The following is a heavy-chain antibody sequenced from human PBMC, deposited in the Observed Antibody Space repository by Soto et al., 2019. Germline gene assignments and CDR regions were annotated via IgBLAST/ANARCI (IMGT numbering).Heavy chain of an antibody. D-gene: IGHD3-16*02. CDR2: INPNSGGT. V-gene: IGHV1-2*02. CDR3: ARRIMITFGGVIKEYYYGMDV. J-gene: IGHJ6*02. CDR1: GYTFTGYY. Sequence: ASVKVSCKASGYTFTGYYMHWVRQAPGQGLEWMGWINPNSGGTNYAQKFQGRVTMTRDTSISTAYMELSRLRSDDTAVYYCARRIMITFGGVIKEYYYGMDVWGQGTTVTAP.